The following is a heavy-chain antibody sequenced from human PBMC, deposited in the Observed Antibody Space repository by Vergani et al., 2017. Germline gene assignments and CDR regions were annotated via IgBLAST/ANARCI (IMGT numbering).Heavy chain of an antibody. Sequence: EVQLVESGGGLVKPGGSLRLSCAASGFTFSNAWMSWVRQAPGKGLEWVGRIKSKTDGGTTDYAAPVKGRFTISRDDSKNTLYLQMNSLRAEDTAMYYWARDWGVTVFLYGMDVWGQGTTVTVSS. D-gene: IGHD3-10*01. V-gene: IGHV3-15*01. CDR3: ARDWGVTVFLYGMDV. J-gene: IGHJ6*02. CDR2: IKSKTDGGTT. CDR1: GFTFSNAW.